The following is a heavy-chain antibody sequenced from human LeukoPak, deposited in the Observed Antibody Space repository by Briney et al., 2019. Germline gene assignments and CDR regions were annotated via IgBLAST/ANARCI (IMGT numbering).Heavy chain of an antibody. CDR3: ARDLLKEYCSGGSCYPELNWFDP. CDR1: GYTFTSYG. Sequence: ASVKVSCKASGYTFTSYGISWVRQAPGQGLEWMGWISAYNGNTNYAQKLQGRGTMTTDTSTSTAYMELRSLRSDDTAVYYCARDLLKEYCSGGSCYPELNWFDPWGQGTLVTVSS. J-gene: IGHJ5*02. V-gene: IGHV1-18*01. CDR2: ISAYNGNT. D-gene: IGHD2-15*01.